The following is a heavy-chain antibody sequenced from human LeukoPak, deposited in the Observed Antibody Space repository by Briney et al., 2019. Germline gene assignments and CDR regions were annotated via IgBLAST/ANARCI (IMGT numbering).Heavy chain of an antibody. V-gene: IGHV4-4*02. CDR3: ATYSNYPYYFDY. D-gene: IGHD4-11*01. CDR1: GASISSTNW. J-gene: IGHJ4*02. CDR2: IYHSGST. Sequence: SETLSLTCAVSGASISSTNWWSWVRQPPGQGLEWIGEIYHSGSTNYNPSLKSRVTISVDKSKNQFSLKLSSVTAADTAVYYCATYSNYPYYFDYWGQGTLVTVSS.